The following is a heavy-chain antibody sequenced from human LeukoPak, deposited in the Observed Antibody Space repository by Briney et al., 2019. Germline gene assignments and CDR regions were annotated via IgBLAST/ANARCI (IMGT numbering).Heavy chain of an antibody. CDR2: MNPNSGNT. J-gene: IGHJ4*02. CDR3: ARAFGIGELFPVY. D-gene: IGHD3-10*01. V-gene: IGHV1-8*01. Sequence: ASVKVSCKASGYTFTSYDVNWVRQATGQGLEWMGWMNPNSGNTGYALKFQGRVTMTRNTSISTAYMELSSLRSEDTAVYYCARAFGIGELFPVYWGQGTLVTVSS. CDR1: GYTFTSYD.